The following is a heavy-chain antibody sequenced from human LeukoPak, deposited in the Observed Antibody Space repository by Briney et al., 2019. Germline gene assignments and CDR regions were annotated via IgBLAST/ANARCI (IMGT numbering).Heavy chain of an antibody. V-gene: IGHV1-8*03. J-gene: IGHJ4*02. CDR2: MNPNSGNT. D-gene: IGHD2-15*01. Sequence: ASVKVSCKASGYTFTSYDINWVRQATGQGLEWMGWMNPNSGNTAYAQKFQGRVTITRNTSISTVYMELSSLRSEDTAVYYCARGTYCSGGSCQTYFDYWGQGTLVTVSS. CDR1: GYTFTSYD. CDR3: ARGTYCSGGSCQTYFDY.